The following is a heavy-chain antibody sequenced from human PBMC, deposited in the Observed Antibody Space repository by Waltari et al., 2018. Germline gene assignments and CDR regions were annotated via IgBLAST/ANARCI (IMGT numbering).Heavy chain of an antibody. J-gene: IGHJ4*02. Sequence: EVQVLESGGGLVQPGWSLRISCAVSGSTFSTNAMTWVRQAPGKGLEWVSTINGIGGNTYHADSVKGRFTISRDNSKNTLYLQMNSLRAEDTAIYYCAKDSSTLHYFDYWGQGTLVTVSS. CDR3: AKDSSTLHYFDY. V-gene: IGHV3-23*01. CDR2: INGIGGNT. D-gene: IGHD3-16*01. CDR1: GSTFSTNA.